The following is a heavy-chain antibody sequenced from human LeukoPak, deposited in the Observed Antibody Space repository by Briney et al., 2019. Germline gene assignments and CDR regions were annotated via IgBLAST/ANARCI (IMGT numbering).Heavy chain of an antibody. Sequence: PGGSLRLSCAASGFTVSSNYMSWVRQAPGKGLEWVSVICSGGSTYYAASVRGRLTISRDNSKNPQYLQMNSRRAEDTAVHYCDTMGSSGYIDAFDIWGQGTMVTVSS. V-gene: IGHV3-53*01. CDR2: ICSGGST. CDR1: GFTVSSNY. J-gene: IGHJ3*02. CDR3: DTMGSSGYIDAFDI. D-gene: IGHD3-22*01.